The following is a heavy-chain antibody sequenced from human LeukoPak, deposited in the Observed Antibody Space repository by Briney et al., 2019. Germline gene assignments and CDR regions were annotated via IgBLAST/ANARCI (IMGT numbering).Heavy chain of an antibody. Sequence: PSETLSLTCTVSGGSTSSSSYYWGWIRQPPGKGLEWIGSIYYSGSTYYNPSLKSRVTISVDTSKNQFSLKLSSVTAADTAVYYCARQEDSSGWYFDYWGQGTLVTVSS. CDR2: IYYSGST. J-gene: IGHJ4*02. D-gene: IGHD6-19*01. CDR3: ARQEDSSGWYFDY. V-gene: IGHV4-39*01. CDR1: GGSTSSSSYY.